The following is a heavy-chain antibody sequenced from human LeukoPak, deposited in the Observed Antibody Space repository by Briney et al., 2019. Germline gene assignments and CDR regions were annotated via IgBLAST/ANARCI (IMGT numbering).Heavy chain of an antibody. Sequence: GESLKISCQFPGYIFTHYWIGWVRQMPGKGLESMGIILSADSDTTYSPSFQGQVTISADKSISTVYLQWSSLKASDTAMYYCARQSRDGSKTRGYYFDYWGQGTLVTVSS. D-gene: IGHD3-10*01. CDR2: ILSADSDT. CDR3: ARQSRDGSKTRGYYFDY. J-gene: IGHJ4*02. V-gene: IGHV5-51*01. CDR1: GYIFTHYW.